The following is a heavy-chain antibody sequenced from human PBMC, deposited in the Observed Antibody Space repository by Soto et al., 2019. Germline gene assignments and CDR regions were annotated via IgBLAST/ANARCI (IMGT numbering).Heavy chain of an antibody. CDR3: AKDQGRRYYDSSGYYAPDAFDI. CDR2: IFPGGST. CDR1: GFTLCTHT. J-gene: IGHJ3*02. Sequence: GGSLRLSCAASGFTLCTHTMNRVRQAPGKGLEWVAGIFPGGSTYYANSVKGRFTISRDHSQSSVFLQMSSLRDEDTAVYYCAKDQGRRYYDSSGYYAPDAFDIWGQGTMVTVSS. V-gene: IGHV3-23*03. D-gene: IGHD3-22*01.